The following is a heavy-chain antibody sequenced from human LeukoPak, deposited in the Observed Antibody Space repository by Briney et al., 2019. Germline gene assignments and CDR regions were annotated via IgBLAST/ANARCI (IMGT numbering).Heavy chain of an antibody. V-gene: IGHV3-33*08. CDR1: GFTFSSYA. Sequence: GGSLRLSCAASGFTFSSYAMSWVRQAPGKGLEWVAVIWYDGSNKYYADSVKGRFTISRDNSKDTLSLHMNTLRTEDTAVYYCTRDYYDSSGYYYLPDYWGQGTLVTVSS. CDR2: IWYDGSNK. D-gene: IGHD3-22*01. CDR3: TRDYYDSSGYYYLPDY. J-gene: IGHJ4*02.